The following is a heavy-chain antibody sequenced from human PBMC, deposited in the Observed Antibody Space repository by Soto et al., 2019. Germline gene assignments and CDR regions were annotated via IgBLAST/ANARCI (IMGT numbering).Heavy chain of an antibody. D-gene: IGHD2-2*01. CDR3: AINLGYCSSTSCYEPSDY. CDR2: ISGSGGST. Sequence: GGSLRLSCAASGFTFSSYAMSWVRQAPGKGLEWVSAISGSGGSTYYADSVKGRFTISRDNPKNTLYLQMNSLRAEDTAVYYCAINLGYCSSTSCYEPSDYWGQGTLVTVSS. CDR1: GFTFSSYA. V-gene: IGHV3-23*01. J-gene: IGHJ4*02.